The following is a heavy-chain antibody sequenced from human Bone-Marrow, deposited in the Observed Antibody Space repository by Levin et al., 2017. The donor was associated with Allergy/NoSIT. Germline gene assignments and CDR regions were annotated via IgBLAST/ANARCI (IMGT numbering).Heavy chain of an antibody. D-gene: IGHD6-19*01. V-gene: IGHV2-5*02. CDR2: LSWDDDK. CDR1: GFSLSTSGVG. Sequence: SGPTLVKPTQTLTLTCTFSGFSLSTSGVGVGWIRQPPGTALEWLALLSWDDDKRYSPSLKSRLTITKDTSKNQVVLTMTNMDPVDTATYYCAHAKWLARDYYYYGMDVWGQGTTVTVSS. CDR3: AHAKWLARDYYYYGMDV. J-gene: IGHJ6*02.